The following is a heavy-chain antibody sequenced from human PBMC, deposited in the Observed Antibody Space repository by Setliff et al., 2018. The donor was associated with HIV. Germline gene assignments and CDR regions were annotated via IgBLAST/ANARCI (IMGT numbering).Heavy chain of an antibody. J-gene: IGHJ6*03. Sequence: GGSLRLSCAASGFTFSSYSMNWVRQAPGKGLEWVSSISSSSSYIYYADSVKGRFTISRDNAKNSLFLQMSGLRPEDTAVYYCARSRDYYDSSGYYYYYYYMDVWGKGTTVTVSS. V-gene: IGHV3-21*04. CDR2: ISSSSSYI. CDR3: ARSRDYYDSSGYYYYYYYMDV. CDR1: GFTFSSYS. D-gene: IGHD3-22*01.